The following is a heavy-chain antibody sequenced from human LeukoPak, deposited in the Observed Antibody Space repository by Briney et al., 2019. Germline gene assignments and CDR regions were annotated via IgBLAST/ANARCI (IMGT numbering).Heavy chain of an antibody. CDR3: AKDRRLRPWASVRNEGAFDI. CDR1: GLTVTNAW. V-gene: IGHV3-15*07. Sequence: GGSLRLSCSASGLTVTNAWMNWVRQAPGEGLDWVGRIASKTDGGATDYAAPVKGRFTISRDNSKNTLYLQMNSLRAEDTAVYYCAKDRRLRPWASVRNEGAFDIWGQGTMVTVSS. CDR2: IASKTDGGAT. D-gene: IGHD2-21*01. J-gene: IGHJ3*02.